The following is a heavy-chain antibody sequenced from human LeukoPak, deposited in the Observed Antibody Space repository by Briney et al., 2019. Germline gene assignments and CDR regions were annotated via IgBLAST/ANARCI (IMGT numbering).Heavy chain of an antibody. CDR3: ARDPRGSYYYGMDV. CDR2: ISYDGSNK. V-gene: IGHV3-30*04. Sequence: GGSLRLSCAASGFTFSSYAMHWVRQAPGKGLEWVAVISYDGSNKYYADPVKGRFTISRDNSKNTLYLQMNSLRAEDTAVYYCARDPRGSYYYGMDVWGKGTTVTVSS. CDR1: GFTFSSYA. J-gene: IGHJ6*04. D-gene: IGHD5-12*01.